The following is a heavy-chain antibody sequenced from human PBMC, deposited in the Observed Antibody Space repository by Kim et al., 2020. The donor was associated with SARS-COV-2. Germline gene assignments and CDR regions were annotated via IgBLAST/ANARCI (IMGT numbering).Heavy chain of an antibody. J-gene: IGHJ5*02. CDR3: ARIVIPPPPPRGRYSSSWYWFDP. CDR1: GYTFTSYY. Sequence: ASVKVSCKASGYTFTSYYMHWVRQAPGQGLEWMGIINPSGGSTSYAQKFQGRVTMTRDTSTSTVYMELSSLRSEDTAVYYCARIVIPPPPPRGRYSSSWYWFDPWGQGTLVTVSS. D-gene: IGHD6-13*01. V-gene: IGHV1-46*01. CDR2: INPSGGST.